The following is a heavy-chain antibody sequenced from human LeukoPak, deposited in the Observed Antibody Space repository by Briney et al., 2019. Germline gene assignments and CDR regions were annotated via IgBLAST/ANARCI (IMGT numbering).Heavy chain of an antibody. D-gene: IGHD6-19*01. V-gene: IGHV3-48*01. Sequence: GGSLRLSCAASGFTFSCYNMNWVRQAPGKGLEWVSYISSSSSIIYYADSVKGRFTISRDNAKNSLYLQMNSLRAEDTAVYYCARDLTSSGYSSGSYYNYYGMDVWGQGTTVTVSS. CDR3: ARDLTSSGYSSGSYYNYYGMDV. CDR2: ISSSSSII. J-gene: IGHJ6*02. CDR1: GFTFSCYN.